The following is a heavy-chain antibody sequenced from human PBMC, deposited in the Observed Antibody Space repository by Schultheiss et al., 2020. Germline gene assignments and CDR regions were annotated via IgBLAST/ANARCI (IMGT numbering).Heavy chain of an antibody. CDR3: ARSWEPRGYYYYYYGMDV. CDR2: IFSNDEK. D-gene: IGHD1-26*01. Sequence: SGPTLVKPTETLTLTCTVSGFSLSNARMGVSWIRQPPGKALEWLAHIFSNDEKSYSTSLKSRLTISKDTSKSQVVLTMTNMDPVDTATYYCARSWEPRGYYYYYYGMDVWGQGTTVTGSS. CDR1: GFSLSNARMG. J-gene: IGHJ6*02. V-gene: IGHV2-26*01.